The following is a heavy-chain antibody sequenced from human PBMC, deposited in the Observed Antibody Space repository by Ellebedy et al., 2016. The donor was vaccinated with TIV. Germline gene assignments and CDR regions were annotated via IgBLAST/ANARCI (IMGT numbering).Heavy chain of an antibody. CDR2: IYPGDSDT. J-gene: IGHJ3*02. CDR3: AREANVDTAADAFDI. Sequence: GESLKISXKGSGYSFTSYWIGWVRQMPGKGLEWMGIIYPGDSDTRYSPSFQGQVTISADKSISTAYLQWSSLKASDTAMYYCAREANVDTAADAFDIWGQGTMVTVSS. D-gene: IGHD5-18*01. CDR1: GYSFTSYW. V-gene: IGHV5-51*01.